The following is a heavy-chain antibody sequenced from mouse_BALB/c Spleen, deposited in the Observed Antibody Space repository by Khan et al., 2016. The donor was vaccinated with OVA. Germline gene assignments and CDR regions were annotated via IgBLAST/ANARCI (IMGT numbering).Heavy chain of an antibody. J-gene: IGHJ2*01. D-gene: IGHD2-14*01. V-gene: IGHV1S136*01. CDR2: IYPFNDDT. CDR3: AKNYRYDVYFDY. Sequence: VQLQQSGPELVKPGASVKMSCEASGYTFTSYVIHWVKQKPGQGLEWIGYIYPFNDDTKYNEKFKGKATLNSDTSSSTAYMELRSLTSEDSAFYYCAKNYRYDVYFDYGGQGTTLTVSS. CDR1: GYTFTSYV.